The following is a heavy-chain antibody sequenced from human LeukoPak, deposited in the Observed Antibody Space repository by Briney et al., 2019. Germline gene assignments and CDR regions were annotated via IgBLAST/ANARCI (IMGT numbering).Heavy chain of an antibody. Sequence: PSETLSLTCTVSGGSISSYYWSWIRQPPGKGLEWIGYIYYSGSTNYNPSLKIRVTISVDTSKNQFSLKLISVTAADTAVYYCAREGIAAAGTIGSSWFDPWDQGTLVTVSS. D-gene: IGHD6-13*01. CDR3: AREGIAAAGTIGSSWFDP. J-gene: IGHJ5*02. CDR2: IYYSGST. CDR1: GGSISSYY. V-gene: IGHV4-59*01.